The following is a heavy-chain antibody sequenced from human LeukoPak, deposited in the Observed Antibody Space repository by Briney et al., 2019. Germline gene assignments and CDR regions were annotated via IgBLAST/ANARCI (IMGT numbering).Heavy chain of an antibody. J-gene: IGHJ4*02. Sequence: GGTLRLSCAASGFTFSSYAMSWVRHAPAKGLEWVSAISGSGGSTYYADSVKGRFTISRDNSKNTLYLQMNSLRAEDTAVYYCAKDPRTRGSGNPYFDYWGQGTLVTVSS. CDR1: GFTFSSYA. V-gene: IGHV3-23*01. CDR2: ISGSGGST. D-gene: IGHD3-10*01. CDR3: AKDPRTRGSGNPYFDY.